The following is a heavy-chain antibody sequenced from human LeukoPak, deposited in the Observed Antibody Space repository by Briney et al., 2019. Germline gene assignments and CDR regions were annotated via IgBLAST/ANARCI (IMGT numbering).Heavy chain of an antibody. CDR2: IYTTGST. Sequence: SETLSLTSTVSGGSINNYYWSWIRQPAGKGLEWIGRIYTTGSTNYNPSLKSRVTMSVDTSKNQFSLKLSSVTAADTAVYFCARGDSSGWWDFDYWGQGTLVTVSS. D-gene: IGHD6-19*01. V-gene: IGHV4-4*07. J-gene: IGHJ4*02. CDR1: GGSINNYY. CDR3: ARGDSSGWWDFDY.